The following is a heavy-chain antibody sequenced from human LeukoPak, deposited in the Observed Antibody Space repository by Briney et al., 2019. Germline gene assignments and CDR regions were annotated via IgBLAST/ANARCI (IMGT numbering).Heavy chain of an antibody. CDR1: GFTSGFTFGDYA. Sequence: GGSLRLSCTASGFTSGFTFGDYAMSWVRQAPGKGLEWVGFIRTKAYGGTTEYAASVKGRFTISRDGSKSIAYLQMNSLKTEDTAVYYCTRTYYDSSGYLFNYWGQGTLVTVSS. CDR3: TRTYYDSSGYLFNY. J-gene: IGHJ4*02. CDR2: IRTKAYGGTT. D-gene: IGHD3-22*01. V-gene: IGHV3-49*04.